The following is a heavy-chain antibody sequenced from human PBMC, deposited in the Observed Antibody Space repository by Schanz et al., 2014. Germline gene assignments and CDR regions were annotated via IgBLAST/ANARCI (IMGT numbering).Heavy chain of an antibody. CDR1: GFMFSSYG. V-gene: IGHV3-23*01. Sequence: EVQLLESGGGLVQPGGSLRLSCTASGFMFSSYGMHWVRQAPGKGLEWVSSISSGGGSTYYADSVKGRFTISRDNSKNTVYLQMNSLRPGDTAVYYCARESSNDIVLVPGAVFDHWGQEILVTVSS. CDR3: ARESSNDIVLVPGAVFDH. J-gene: IGHJ4*02. CDR2: ISSGGGST. D-gene: IGHD2-2*01.